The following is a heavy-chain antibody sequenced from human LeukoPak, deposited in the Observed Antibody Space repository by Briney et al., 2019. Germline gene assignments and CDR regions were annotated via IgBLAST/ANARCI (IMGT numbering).Heavy chain of an antibody. D-gene: IGHD3-10*01. Sequence: GGSLRLSCAASGFTFSSYAMSWVRQAPGKGLEWVSAISGSGGSTYYADSVKGRFTISRDNSKNTLYLQMNSLRAEDTAVYYCARTRITMVRGVNHPHCYYYGMDVWGQGTTVTVSS. J-gene: IGHJ6*02. CDR2: ISGSGGST. CDR1: GFTFSSYA. CDR3: ARTRITMVRGVNHPHCYYYGMDV. V-gene: IGHV3-23*01.